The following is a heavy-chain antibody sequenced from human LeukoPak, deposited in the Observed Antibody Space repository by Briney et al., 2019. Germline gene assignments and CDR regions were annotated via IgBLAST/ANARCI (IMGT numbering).Heavy chain of an antibody. CDR1: CGPISSYY. V-gene: IGHV4-59*01. CDR3: ARARRSSGRPDAFDI. CDR2: IDYSGST. J-gene: IGHJ3*02. Sequence: AETLSLTCIVSCGPISSYYWTWIRQPPGQGLEGIGYIDYSGSTNYNPSLKSRVTISVDTSKNQFSLKLSPVTAADTAVYHCARARRSSGRPDAFDIWGQGTMVTVSS. D-gene: IGHD6-25*01.